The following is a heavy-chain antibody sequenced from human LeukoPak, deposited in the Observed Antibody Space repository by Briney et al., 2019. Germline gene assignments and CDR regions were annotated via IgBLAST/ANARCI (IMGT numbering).Heavy chain of an antibody. Sequence: PGGSLRLSCAASEFTSIPSELNWVRQAPGKGLEWISYISHTGSLIYYADSVKGRFTISRDNANNFLYLQMDSLRVEDTGIYYCSSYCSEGTCYGYFHHWGQGTLVSVSS. D-gene: IGHD2-15*01. J-gene: IGHJ1*01. CDR1: EFTSIPSE. CDR3: SSYCSEGTCYGYFHH. CDR2: ISHTGSLI. V-gene: IGHV3-48*03.